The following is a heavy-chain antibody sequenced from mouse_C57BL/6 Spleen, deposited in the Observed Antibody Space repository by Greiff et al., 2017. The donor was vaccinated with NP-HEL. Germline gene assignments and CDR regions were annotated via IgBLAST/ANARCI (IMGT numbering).Heavy chain of an antibody. CDR2: IYPGGGYT. J-gene: IGHJ4*01. D-gene: IGHD2-4*01. CDR1: GYTFTNYW. CDR3: ARRDYDGDYYAMDY. V-gene: IGHV1-63*01. Sequence: VQLQQSGAELVRPGTSVKMSCKASGYTFTNYWIGWAKQRPGHGLEWIGDIYPGGGYTNYNEKFKGKATLTADKSSSTAYMQFSSLTSEDSAIYYCARRDYDGDYYAMDYWGQGTSVTVSS.